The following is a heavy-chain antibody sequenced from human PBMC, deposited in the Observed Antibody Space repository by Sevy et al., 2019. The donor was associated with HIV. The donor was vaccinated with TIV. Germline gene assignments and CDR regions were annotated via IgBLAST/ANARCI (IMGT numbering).Heavy chain of an antibody. J-gene: IGHJ4*02. CDR2: ISSSGSTI. Sequence: GGCLRLSCAASGFTFSSYEMNWVRQAPGKGLEWVSYISSSGSTIYYADSVKGRFTISRDNAKNSLYLQMNSLRAEDTAVYYCARGGIAAAVRPFDYWGQGTLVTVSS. V-gene: IGHV3-48*03. D-gene: IGHD6-13*01. CDR1: GFTFSSYE. CDR3: ARGGIAAAVRPFDY.